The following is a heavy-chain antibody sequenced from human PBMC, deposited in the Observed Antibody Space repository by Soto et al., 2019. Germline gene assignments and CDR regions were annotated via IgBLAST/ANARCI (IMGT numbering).Heavy chain of an antibody. J-gene: IGHJ4*02. CDR3: AHILRGDTGNRLFDY. Sequence: QITLKESGPTLVKPTQTLTLTCSFSGFSLSTSGVGVGWIRQPPGKALEWLALIYWVDDKRYSPSLKSRLTITKDTSKNQVVLTMTNMDPVDTATYYCAHILRGDTGNRLFDYWGQGTLVTVSS. CDR2: IYWVDDK. CDR1: GFSLSTSGVG. D-gene: IGHD5-18*01. V-gene: IGHV2-5*02.